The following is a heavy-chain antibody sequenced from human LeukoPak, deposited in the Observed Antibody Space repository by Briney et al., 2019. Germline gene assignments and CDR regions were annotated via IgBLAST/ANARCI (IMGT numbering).Heavy chain of an antibody. Sequence: SETLSLTCTVSGGSISSSSYYWGWIRQPPGKGLEWVGSIYYSGSTYYNPSLKSRVTISVDTSKNQFSLKLSSVTAADTAVYYCARSKWELAGWFDPWGQGTLVTVSS. CDR2: IYYSGST. CDR3: ARSKWELAGWFDP. CDR1: GGSISSSSYY. V-gene: IGHV4-39*01. D-gene: IGHD1-26*01. J-gene: IGHJ5*02.